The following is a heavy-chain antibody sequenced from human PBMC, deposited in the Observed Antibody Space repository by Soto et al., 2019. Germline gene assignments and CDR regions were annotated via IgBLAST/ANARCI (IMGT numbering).Heavy chain of an antibody. V-gene: IGHV4-59*01. D-gene: IGHD2-15*01. CDR1: GGSISSYY. Sequence: NPSETLSLTCSVSGGSISSYYWSWIRQPPGKGLEWIGYIYYSGSTNYNPSLKSRVTISVDTSKNQFSLKLSSVTAADTAVYYCARVRLVRKMVVAATPDWWFDPWGQGTLVTVSS. J-gene: IGHJ5*02. CDR3: ARVRLVRKMVVAATPDWWFDP. CDR2: IYYSGST.